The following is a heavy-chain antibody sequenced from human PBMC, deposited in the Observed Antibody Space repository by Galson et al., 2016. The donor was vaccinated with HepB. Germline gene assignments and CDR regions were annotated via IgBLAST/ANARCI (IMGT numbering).Heavy chain of an antibody. Sequence: SETLSLTCAVYGGSFSGHYWAWIRQSPGKGLEWIGEIYDGGNTYYSPSLKSRATISVDTSKNHLSLTLLSVTAADTAMCYCARGGGTVVTHYYCGVDVWGQGTTVTVSS. V-gene: IGHV4-34*01. D-gene: IGHD4-23*01. CDR3: ARGGGTVVTHYYCGVDV. CDR2: IYDGGNT. J-gene: IGHJ6*02. CDR1: GGSFSGHY.